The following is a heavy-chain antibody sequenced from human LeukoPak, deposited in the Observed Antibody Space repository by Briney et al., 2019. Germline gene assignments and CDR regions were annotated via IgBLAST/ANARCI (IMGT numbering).Heavy chain of an antibody. J-gene: IGHJ4*02. Sequence: SGGSLRLSCAASGFTFSSYGMHWVRQAPGKGLEWVAFIRYDGSNKYYADSVKGRFTISRDSSKNTLYLQMNSLRAEDTAVYYCAKDFLFVAGPLDYWGQGTLVTVSS. D-gene: IGHD6-19*01. CDR3: AKDFLFVAGPLDY. V-gene: IGHV3-30*02. CDR1: GFTFSSYG. CDR2: IRYDGSNK.